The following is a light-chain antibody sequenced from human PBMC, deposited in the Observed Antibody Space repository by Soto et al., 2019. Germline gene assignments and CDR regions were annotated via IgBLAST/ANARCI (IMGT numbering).Light chain of an antibody. V-gene: IGKV3-20*01. J-gene: IGKJ4*01. CDR3: QQYGSSPLLT. CDR2: GAS. Sequence: EIGLTQSPGTLSLSPGERATLSCRASQSVSSSYLAWYQQKLGQAPRLLIYGASSRATGIPDRFSGSGSGTDFTLTISRLEPEDFAVYYCQQYGSSPLLTFGGGTKVEIK. CDR1: QSVSSSY.